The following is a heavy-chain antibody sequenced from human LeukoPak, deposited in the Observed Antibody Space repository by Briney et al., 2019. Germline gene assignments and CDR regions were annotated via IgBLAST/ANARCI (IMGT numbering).Heavy chain of an antibody. CDR1: GGSISSYY. CDR2: IYYSGGT. J-gene: IGHJ5*02. V-gene: IGHV4-59*01. CDR3: ARRHDYGGNHNWFDP. Sequence: PSETLSLTCTVSGGSISSYYWSWIRQPPGKGLEWIGYIYYSGGTNYNPSLKSRVTISVDTSKNQFSLKLSSVTAADTAVYYCARRHDYGGNHNWFDPWGQGTLVTVSS. D-gene: IGHD4-23*01.